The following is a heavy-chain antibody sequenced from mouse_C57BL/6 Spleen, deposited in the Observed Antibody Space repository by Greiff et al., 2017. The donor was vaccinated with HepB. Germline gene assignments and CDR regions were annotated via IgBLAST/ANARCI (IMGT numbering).Heavy chain of an antibody. J-gene: IGHJ2*01. Sequence: EVQLQQSGPGLVKPSQSLSLTCSVTGYSITSGYYWNWIRQFPGNKLEWMGYISYDGSNNYNPSLNNRISITRDTSKNQFFLKLNSVTTEDTATYYCARDKDYSNSAFDYWGQGTTLTVSS. CDR1: GYSITSGYY. D-gene: IGHD2-5*01. V-gene: IGHV3-6*01. CDR2: ISYDGSN. CDR3: ARDKDYSNSAFDY.